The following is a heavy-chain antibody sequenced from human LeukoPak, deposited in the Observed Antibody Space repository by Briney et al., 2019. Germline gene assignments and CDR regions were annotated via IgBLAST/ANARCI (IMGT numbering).Heavy chain of an antibody. Sequence: GGSLRLSCAPSGFTFSGFAMHGVRQAPGKGLEWVAVISYDASNKYYTDSVKGRFTISRDNSKNMLYLQMDSLTVEDTGVYHCAREEYCGVYVDYWGQGTLVTVSS. CDR1: GFTFSGFA. V-gene: IGHV3-30-3*01. D-gene: IGHD2-21*01. CDR2: ISYDASNK. CDR3: AREEYCGVYVDY. J-gene: IGHJ4*02.